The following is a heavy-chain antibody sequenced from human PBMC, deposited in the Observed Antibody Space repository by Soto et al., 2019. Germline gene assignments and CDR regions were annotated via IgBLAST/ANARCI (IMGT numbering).Heavy chain of an antibody. CDR1: GFSLSSNGVA. Sequence: QITLKEAGPTLVKPTQTLTLTCTFSGFSLSSNGVAVGWIRQPPGEPLEWLALIYWHDDKRYRAALKTKFNTTKNTSTNQVVLTMTDMDPVETATYYCAHAFGGTSWPNDAFDVWGQGTVVTASS. D-gene: IGHD1-26*01. CDR2: IYWHDDK. J-gene: IGHJ3*01. V-gene: IGHV2-5*01. CDR3: AHAFGGTSWPNDAFDV.